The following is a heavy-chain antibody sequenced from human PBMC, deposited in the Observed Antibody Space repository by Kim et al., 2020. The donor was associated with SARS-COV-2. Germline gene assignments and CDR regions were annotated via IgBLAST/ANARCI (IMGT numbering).Heavy chain of an antibody. CDR2: IRRKDSGGTT. V-gene: IGHV3-49*04. CDR3: TTKIGIRYWCFDL. D-gene: IGHD3-10*01. Sequence: GGSLRLSCSASGFTFYGYAINWVRQAPGKGLEWVGSIRRKDSGGTTEYAASVKGRFTISRDDSKSIAYLQMNSLKTEDTAEYYCTTKIGIRYWCFDLWGRGTLVTVSS. CDR1: GFTFYGYA. J-gene: IGHJ2*01.